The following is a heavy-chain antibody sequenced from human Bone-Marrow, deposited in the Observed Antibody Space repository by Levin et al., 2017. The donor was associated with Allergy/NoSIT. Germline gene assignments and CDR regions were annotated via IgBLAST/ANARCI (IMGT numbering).Heavy chain of an antibody. J-gene: IGHJ4*02. CDR3: VADFSGASDS. D-gene: IGHD1-26*01. CDR1: GFTFWAYW. V-gene: IGHV3-74*01. CDR2: INEDASKT. Sequence: SCAASGFTFWAYWMHWVRQAPGKGLVWVSRINEDASKTDHADSVRGRFTISRDNAKNILYLQMDSLRGDDTAVYYCVADFSGASDSWGQGTLVSVSP.